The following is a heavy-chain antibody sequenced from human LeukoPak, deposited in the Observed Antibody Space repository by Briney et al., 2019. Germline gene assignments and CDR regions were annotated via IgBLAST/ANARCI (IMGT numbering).Heavy chain of an antibody. CDR1: GFILSSNA. J-gene: IGHJ4*02. CDR3: AKDAVAPGSGGDYFDY. Sequence: GGSLRLSCAASGFILSSNAMSWVRQAPGKGLEWVSVITGNGGSTYYADSVKGRFTISRDNSKNTLSLQMNSLRAEDTAVYYCAKDAVAPGSGGDYFDYWGQGTLVTVSS. V-gene: IGHV3-23*01. D-gene: IGHD3-10*01. CDR2: ITGNGGST.